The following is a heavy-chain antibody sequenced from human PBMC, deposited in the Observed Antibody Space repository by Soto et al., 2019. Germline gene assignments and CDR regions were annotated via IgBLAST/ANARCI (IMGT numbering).Heavy chain of an antibody. CDR2: IYYSGST. V-gene: IGHV4-61*01. CDR1: GGSVSSGSYY. CDR3: ASYADYDFWSGYYIIDY. Sequence: SETLSLTCTVSGGSVSSGSYYWSWIRQPPGKGLEWIGYIYYSGSTNYNPSLKSRVTISVDTSKNQFSLKLSSVTAADTAVYYCASYADYDFWSGYYIIDYWGQGTLVTVSS. D-gene: IGHD3-3*01. J-gene: IGHJ4*02.